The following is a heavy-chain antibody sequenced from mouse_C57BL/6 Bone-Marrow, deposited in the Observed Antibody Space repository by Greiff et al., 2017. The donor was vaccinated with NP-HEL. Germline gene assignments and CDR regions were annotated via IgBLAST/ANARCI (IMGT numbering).Heavy chain of an antibody. D-gene: IGHD1-1*01. CDR3: ARKAYYGRSYEFAY. CDR2: IDPSDSYT. Sequence: VQLQQPGAELVKPGASVKLSCKASGYTFTTYWMQWVKQRPGQGLEWIGEIDPSDSYTNSNQKFKGKATLTVATSSSTAYLQRSSLTSEDSAVYYCARKAYYGRSYEFAYWGQGTLVTVSA. CDR1: GYTFTTYW. J-gene: IGHJ3*01. V-gene: IGHV1-50*01.